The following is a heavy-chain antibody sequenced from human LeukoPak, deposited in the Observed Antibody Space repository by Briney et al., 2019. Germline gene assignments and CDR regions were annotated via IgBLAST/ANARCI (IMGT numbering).Heavy chain of an antibody. CDR2: MNPNSGNT. CDR3: TRGSSGRRDN. V-gene: IGHV1-8*01. CDR1: GYTFTSSD. D-gene: IGHD6-19*01. Sequence: ASVKVSCKASGYTFTSSDINWVPQATGQGLEWMGWMNPNSGNTGYGQSFQGRITMTKDISIGTTYMELSNLTSEDTAIYYCTRGSSGRRDNWGQGTLVTVSA. J-gene: IGHJ4*02.